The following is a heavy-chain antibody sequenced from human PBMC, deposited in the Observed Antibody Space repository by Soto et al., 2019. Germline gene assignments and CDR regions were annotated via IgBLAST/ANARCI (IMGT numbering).Heavy chain of an antibody. CDR2: IIPIFGTA. CDR1: GGTFSSYA. CDR3: ARGRNYYDSSGYYYERPFDY. V-gene: IGHV1-69*13. Sequence: ASVKVSCKASGGTFSSYAISWVRQAPGQGLEWMGGIIPIFGTANYAQKFQGRVTITADESTSTAYMELSSLRSEDTAVYYCARGRNYYDSSGYYYERPFDYWGQGTLATVSS. D-gene: IGHD3-22*01. J-gene: IGHJ4*02.